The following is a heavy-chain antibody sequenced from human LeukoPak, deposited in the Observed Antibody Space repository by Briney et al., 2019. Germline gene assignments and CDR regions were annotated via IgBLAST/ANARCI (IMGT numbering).Heavy chain of an antibody. V-gene: IGHV4-34*01. D-gene: IGHD2-15*01. Sequence: SETLSLTCAVYGGSFSGYYWSWIRQPPGKGLEWIGEINHSGSTNYNPSLKSRVTISVDTSKNQFSLKLSSVTAADTDVYYCARGRWSPRYFSGGNWYPLIWFDPWGQGNLVTVS. CDR2: INHSGST. J-gene: IGHJ5*02. CDR3: ARGRWSPRYFSGGNWYPLIWFDP. CDR1: GGSFSGYY.